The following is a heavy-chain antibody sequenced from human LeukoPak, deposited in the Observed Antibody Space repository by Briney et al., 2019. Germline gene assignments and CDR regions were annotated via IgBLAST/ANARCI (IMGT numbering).Heavy chain of an antibody. CDR2: ISSSGSTI. CDR1: GFTFSSYE. D-gene: IGHD2-2*01. Sequence: GGSLRLSCAASGFTFSSYEMNWVRQAPGKGLEWVSYISSSGSTIYYADSVKGRFTISGDNAKNSLYLQMNSLRAEDTAVYYCARDLKVRQLPLDYWGQGTLVTVSS. CDR3: ARDLKVRQLPLDY. J-gene: IGHJ4*02. V-gene: IGHV3-48*03.